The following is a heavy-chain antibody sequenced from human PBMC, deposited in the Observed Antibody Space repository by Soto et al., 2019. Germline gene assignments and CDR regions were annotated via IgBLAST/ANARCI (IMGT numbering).Heavy chain of an antibody. CDR2: ISGGGGST. CDR3: AKDLLEVTIFGGVDY. D-gene: IGHD3-3*01. V-gene: IGHV3-23*01. Sequence: EVQLLESGGGLVQPGGSLRLSCAASGFTFSTYAMNWVRQAPGKGLEWVSAISGGGGSTYYADSVKGRVTISRDNSKNTLYLQMNSLRAEDTAVYYCAKDLLEVTIFGGVDYWGQGTLVTVSS. J-gene: IGHJ4*02. CDR1: GFTFSTYA.